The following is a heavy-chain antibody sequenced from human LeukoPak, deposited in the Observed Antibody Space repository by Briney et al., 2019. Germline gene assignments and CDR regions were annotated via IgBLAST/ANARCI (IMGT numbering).Heavy chain of an antibody. CDR3: AKDSNGYSSSWHSFDY. V-gene: IGHV3-23*01. J-gene: IGHJ4*02. CDR1: GFTFSSYA. D-gene: IGHD6-13*01. CDR2: ISGSGGST. Sequence: PGGSLRLSCAASGFTFSSYAMSWVRQAPGKGLEWVSAISGSGGSTYYADSVKGWFTISRDNSKNTLYLQMNSLRAEDTAVYYCAKDSNGYSSSWHSFDYWGQGTLVTVSS.